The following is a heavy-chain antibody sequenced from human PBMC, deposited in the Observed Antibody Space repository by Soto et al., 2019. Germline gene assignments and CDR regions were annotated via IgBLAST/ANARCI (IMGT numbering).Heavy chain of an antibody. CDR1: GYPFTTYH. D-gene: IGHD3-10*01. CDR2: VYVTGTGT. CDR3: ARPEGYGSGSYYFDS. J-gene: IGHJ4*02. Sequence: ASVKVSCKASGYPFTTYHLHWVRQAPGQGLEWMGIVYVTGTGTRSEQKFQGRLTMTRDRSTSTVYMELSSLRSEDTAVYYCARPEGYGSGSYYFDSWGKGTLVTVSS. V-gene: IGHV1-46*01.